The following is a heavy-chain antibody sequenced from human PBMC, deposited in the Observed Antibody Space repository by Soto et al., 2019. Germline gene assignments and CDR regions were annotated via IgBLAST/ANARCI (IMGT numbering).Heavy chain of an antibody. CDR2: IYWDDDE. Sequence: QITLKESGPTLVKPTQTLTLTCTFSGFSLTTRGVGVGWIRQPPGKSLEWLALIYWDDDEGYSPSLKSRLTITKETSKNQVVLTMTNKDPVDTATYYCAHRPRGFSYYFDYWGQGTLVTVSS. J-gene: IGHJ4*02. CDR1: GFSLTTRGVG. V-gene: IGHV2-5*02. D-gene: IGHD3-10*01. CDR3: AHRPRGFSYYFDY.